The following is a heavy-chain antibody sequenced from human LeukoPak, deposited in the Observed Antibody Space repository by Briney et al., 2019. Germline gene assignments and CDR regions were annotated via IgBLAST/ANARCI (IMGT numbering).Heavy chain of an antibody. CDR3: ARDAQNNYDILTGYYIASWFDP. D-gene: IGHD3-9*01. V-gene: IGHV3-7*01. Sequence: PGGSLRLSCAASGFTFSSYWMSWVRQAPGKGLEWVANIKQDGSEKYYVDSVKGRFTISRDNAKNSLYLQMNSLRAEDTAVYYCARDAQNNYDILTGYYIASWFDPWGQGTLVTVSS. CDR2: IKQDGSEK. CDR1: GFTFSSYW. J-gene: IGHJ5*02.